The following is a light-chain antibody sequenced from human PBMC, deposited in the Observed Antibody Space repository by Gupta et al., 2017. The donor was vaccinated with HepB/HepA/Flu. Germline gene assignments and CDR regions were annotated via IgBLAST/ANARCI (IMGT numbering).Light chain of an antibody. V-gene: IGKV1-9*01. J-gene: IGKJ4*01. CDR2: AAS. CDR1: QGISSY. Sequence: DIQLTQSPSFLSASVGDRVTITCRASQGISSYLAWYQQKPGKAPKLLIYAASTLQSGVPSRFSGSGSGTEFTLTISSLHPEDFATYYCHQLNTYPLTFGGGTKVEIK. CDR3: HQLNTYPLT.